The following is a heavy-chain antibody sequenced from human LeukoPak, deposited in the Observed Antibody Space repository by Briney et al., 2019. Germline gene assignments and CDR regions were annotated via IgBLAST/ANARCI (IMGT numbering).Heavy chain of an antibody. CDR3: ARGRYSSFFDY. Sequence: SETLSLTCTVSGGSISSYYWSWIRQPPGKGLEWIGYIYYSGSTNYNPSLESRVTISVDTSKNQFSLKLSSVTAADTAVYYCARGRYSSFFDYWGQGTLVTVSS. V-gene: IGHV4-59*01. CDR1: GGSISSYY. CDR2: IYYSGST. D-gene: IGHD5-18*01. J-gene: IGHJ4*02.